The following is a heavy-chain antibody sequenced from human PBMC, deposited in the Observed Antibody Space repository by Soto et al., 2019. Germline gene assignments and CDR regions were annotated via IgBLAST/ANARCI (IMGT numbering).Heavy chain of an antibody. CDR2: IWYDGSNK. CDR3: ARDEDAAMPHFFDY. V-gene: IGHV3-33*01. J-gene: IGHJ4*02. CDR1: GFTFISYG. Sequence: PWGSLRLSCAASGFTFISYGMHFFRHSPFKWLEWVAVIWYDGSNKYYADSVKGRFTISRDNSKNTLYLQMNSLRAEDTAVYYCARDEDAAMPHFFDYWGQGTPVTVSS. D-gene: IGHD5-18*01.